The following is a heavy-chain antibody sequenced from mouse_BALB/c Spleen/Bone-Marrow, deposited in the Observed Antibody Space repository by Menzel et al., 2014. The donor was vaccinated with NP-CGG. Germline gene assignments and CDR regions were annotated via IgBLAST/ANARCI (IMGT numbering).Heavy chain of an antibody. Sequence: EVQLQQSGPGLVKPSQSLSLTCSVAGYSITSDYVCNWIRQFPGNKLEWMGYISYSGLTSYNPSLKSRFSITRDTSKNQFFLQLNSVTTEDTATCYCARWGGNYVGYYAMDYWGQGTSVTVSS. J-gene: IGHJ4*01. V-gene: IGHV3-2*02. CDR1: GYSITSDYV. CDR2: ISYSGLT. CDR3: ARWGGNYVGYYAMDY. D-gene: IGHD2-1*01.